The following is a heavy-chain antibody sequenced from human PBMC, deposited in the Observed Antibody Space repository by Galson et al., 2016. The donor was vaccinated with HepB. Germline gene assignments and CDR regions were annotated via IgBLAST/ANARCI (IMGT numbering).Heavy chain of an antibody. CDR1: GYTFTDYY. CDR3: AREGRFSVSYSA. Sequence: SVKVSCKASGYTFTDYYIHWVRQAPGQGLEWMGWINPSSGSTSSAQKFQGRVTMTRDTSISTASMELSSLTSDDTALYYCAREGRFSVSYSAWGQGTLVTVSS. D-gene: IGHD1-26*01. J-gene: IGHJ5*02. V-gene: IGHV1-2*02. CDR2: INPSSGST.